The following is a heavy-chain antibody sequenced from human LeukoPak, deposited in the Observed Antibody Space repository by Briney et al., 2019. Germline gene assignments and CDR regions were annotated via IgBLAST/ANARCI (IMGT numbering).Heavy chain of an antibody. Sequence: SETLSLTCNVSGGFISRINYYWGWIRQPPGKGLEWIGYIYYSGSTNYNPSLKSRVTISVDTSKNQFSLKLSSVTAADTAVYYCARGGSGSYRPYNWFDPWGQGTLVTVSS. CDR2: IYYSGST. D-gene: IGHD3-10*01. CDR1: GGFISRINYY. J-gene: IGHJ5*02. CDR3: ARGGSGSYRPYNWFDP. V-gene: IGHV4-61*05.